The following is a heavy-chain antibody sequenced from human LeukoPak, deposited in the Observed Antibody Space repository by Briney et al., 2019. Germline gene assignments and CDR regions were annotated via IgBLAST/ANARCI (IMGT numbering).Heavy chain of an antibody. CDR1: GGTFSSYA. CDR2: IIPIFGTA. D-gene: IGHD6-13*01. V-gene: IGHV1-69*06. Sequence: GASVKVSCKASGGTFSSYAISWVRQAPGQGLEWMGGIIPIFGTANYAQKFQGRVTITADKSTSIAYMELSSLRSEDTAVYYCARGRGGRQQLGYYYGMDVWGKGTTVTVSS. J-gene: IGHJ6*04. CDR3: ARGRGGRQQLGYYYGMDV.